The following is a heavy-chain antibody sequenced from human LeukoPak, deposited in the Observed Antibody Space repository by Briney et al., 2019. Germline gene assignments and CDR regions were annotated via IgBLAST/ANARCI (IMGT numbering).Heavy chain of an antibody. CDR1: GGSISSGGYY. CDR3: ARAGSSSGDFDY. J-gene: IGHJ4*02. V-gene: IGHV4-31*03. D-gene: IGHD6-6*01. Sequence: SQTLSLTCTVSGGSISSGGYYWSWIRQHPGKGLEWIGYIYCSGSTYYNPSLKSRVTISVGTSKNQFSLKLSSVTAADTAVYYCARAGSSSGDFDYWGQGTLVTVSS. CDR2: IYCSGST.